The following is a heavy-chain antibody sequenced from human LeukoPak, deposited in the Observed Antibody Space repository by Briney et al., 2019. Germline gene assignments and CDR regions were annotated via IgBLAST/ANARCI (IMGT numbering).Heavy chain of an antibody. J-gene: IGHJ4*02. V-gene: IGHV3-23*01. CDR2: IGDTT. CDR1: GFTFSTYA. Sequence: GGSLRLSCAASGFTFSTYAMSWVRQAPGKGLEWVSAIGDTTYYADSVKGRFTISRDNSKNTLYLQMNNLRAEDTAVYYCAKDWGRYSSSWYYFDYWGQGTLVTVSS. D-gene: IGHD6-13*01. CDR3: AKDWGRYSSSWYYFDY.